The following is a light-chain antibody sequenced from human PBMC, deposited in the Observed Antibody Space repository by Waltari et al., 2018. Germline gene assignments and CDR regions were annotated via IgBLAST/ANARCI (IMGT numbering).Light chain of an antibody. CDR3: QQYYSTPLT. J-gene: IGKJ4*01. CDR1: QSVVDSSNNNDY. CDR2: WAS. V-gene: IGKV4-1*01. Sequence: DIVMTQSPDSLALSLGERATINCRSSQSVVDSSNNNDYLAWYQQKPGQPPKLLIYWASTRESGVPDRFSGSGSGTDFTLTISSLQAEDVAVYYCQQYYSTPLTFGGGTKVEI.